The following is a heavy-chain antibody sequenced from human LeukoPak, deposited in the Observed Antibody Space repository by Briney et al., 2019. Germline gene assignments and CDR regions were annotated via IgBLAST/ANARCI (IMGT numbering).Heavy chain of an antibody. V-gene: IGHV3-30*18. CDR3: AKWRGFGELNFDY. D-gene: IGHD3-10*01. CDR1: GFTFSSYG. CDR2: ISYDGSNK. J-gene: IGHJ4*02. Sequence: PGGSLRLSCAASGFTFSSYGMHWVRQAPGKGLEWVAVISYDGSNKYYADSVKGRFTISRDNSKNTLYLQMNSLRAEDTAVYYCAKWRGFGELNFDYWGQGTLVTVSS.